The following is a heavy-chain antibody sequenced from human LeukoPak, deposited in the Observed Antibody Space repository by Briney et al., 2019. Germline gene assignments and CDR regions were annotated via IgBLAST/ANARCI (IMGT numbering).Heavy chain of an antibody. Sequence: GGSLRLSCAASGFTVSSNYMSWVRQAPGKGLEWVSVIYSGGSTYYADSVKGRFTISRDNSKNTLYLQMNSLRAEDTAVYYCARDLAKAPHYYYYGMDVWGQGTTVTASS. CDR2: IYSGGST. CDR1: GFTVSSNY. D-gene: IGHD4/OR15-4a*01. V-gene: IGHV3-53*01. J-gene: IGHJ6*02. CDR3: ARDLAKAPHYYYYGMDV.